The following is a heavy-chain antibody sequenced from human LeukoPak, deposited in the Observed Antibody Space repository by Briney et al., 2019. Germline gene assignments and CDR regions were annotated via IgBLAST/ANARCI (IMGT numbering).Heavy chain of an antibody. D-gene: IGHD3-3*01. J-gene: IGHJ3*02. Sequence: NTSETLSLTCSVSGDSLNRGSYYWNWIWQPAGKGLEWLGRISASGNTNYNPSLKSRVTISVDASKNQFSLRLTSVTAADTAVYFCARGVTVFGGAPKGALDIWGRGTMVTVSS. CDR3: ARGVTVFGGAPKGALDI. CDR2: ISASGNT. CDR1: GDSLNRGSYY. V-gene: IGHV4-61*02.